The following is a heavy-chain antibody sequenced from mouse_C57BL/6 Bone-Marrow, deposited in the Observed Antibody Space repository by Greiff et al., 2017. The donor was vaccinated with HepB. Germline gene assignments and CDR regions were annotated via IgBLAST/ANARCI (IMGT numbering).Heavy chain of an antibody. CDR2: ISDGGSYT. CDR1: GFTFSSYA. J-gene: IGHJ3*01. D-gene: IGHD2-1*01. CDR3: ARDGNYVGGFAY. Sequence: VQLKESGGGLVKPGGSLKLSCAASGFTFSSYAMSWVRQTPEKRLEWVATISDGGSYTYYPDNVKGRFTISRDNAKNNLYLQMSHLKSEDTAMYYCARDGNYVGGFAYWGQGTLVTVSA. V-gene: IGHV5-4*01.